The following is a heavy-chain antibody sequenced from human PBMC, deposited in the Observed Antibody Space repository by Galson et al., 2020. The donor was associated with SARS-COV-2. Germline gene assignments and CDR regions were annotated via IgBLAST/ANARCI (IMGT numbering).Heavy chain of an antibody. CDR2: IKLDGNKK. CDR1: GFTFSNFW. D-gene: IGHD3-3*01. J-gene: IGHJ4*02. Sequence: GESLKISCSASGFTFSNFWMTWVRQVPGKGLEWVANIKLDGNKKYYIDSVKGRFTISRDNGKNSLYLQMNRLRAEDTAVYYCARQPGSSANYDFWSGYWYLDYWGQGALVTVSS. V-gene: IGHV3-7*03. CDR3: ARQPGSSANYDFWSGYWYLDY.